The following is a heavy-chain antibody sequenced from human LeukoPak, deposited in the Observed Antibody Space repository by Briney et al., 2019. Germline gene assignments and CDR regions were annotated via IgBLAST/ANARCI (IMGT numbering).Heavy chain of an antibody. J-gene: IGHJ4*02. CDR3: ARRRGCSSSSCPPDY. Sequence: PGESLNISCRGSGYTFTTYWIGWVRKMPGKGLEWMGIIYPGDSDTRYSPSFQGQVTMSADKSINTAYLQWSSLKASDTAMYYCARRRGCSSSSCPPDYWGQGTLVTVSS. V-gene: IGHV5-51*01. CDR1: GYTFTTYW. D-gene: IGHD2-2*01. CDR2: IYPGDSDT.